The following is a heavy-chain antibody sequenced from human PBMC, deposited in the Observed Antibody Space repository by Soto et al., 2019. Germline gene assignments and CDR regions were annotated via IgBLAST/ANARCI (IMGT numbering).Heavy chain of an antibody. Sequence: NPSETLSLTCTVSGGSISSSSYYWGWIRQPPGKGLEWIGSIYYSGSTYYNPSLKSRVTISVDTSKNQFSLKLSSVTAADTAVYYCARRRNDSTGLLNWFDPWGQGTLVTVSS. J-gene: IGHJ5*02. D-gene: IGHD3-22*01. CDR3: ARRRNDSTGLLNWFDP. CDR2: IYYSGST. CDR1: GGSISSSSYY. V-gene: IGHV4-39*01.